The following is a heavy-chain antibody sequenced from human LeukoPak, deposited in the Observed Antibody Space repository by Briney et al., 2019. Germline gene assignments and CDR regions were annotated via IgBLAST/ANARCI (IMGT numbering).Heavy chain of an antibody. CDR3: ARAWTIAAAGIDY. J-gene: IGHJ4*02. Sequence: ASVKVSCKASGYTFTGYYMHWVRQAPGQGLEWMGWINPNSGGTNYAQKFQGRVTMTRDTSISTAYMEPSRLRSDDTAVYYCARAWTIAAAGIDYWGQGTLVTVSS. D-gene: IGHD6-13*01. CDR1: GYTFTGYY. V-gene: IGHV1-2*02. CDR2: INPNSGGT.